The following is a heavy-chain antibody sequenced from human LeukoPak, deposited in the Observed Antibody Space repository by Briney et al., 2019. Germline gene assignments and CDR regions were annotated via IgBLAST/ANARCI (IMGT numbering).Heavy chain of an antibody. J-gene: IGHJ4*02. CDR2: INPNSGGT. CDR3: ARDQRRVVVVPAATGGY. CDR1: GYTFTGYY. Sequence: ASVKVSCKASGYTFTGYYMHWVRQAPGQGLEWMGWINPNSGGTNYAQKFQGRVTMTRDTSISTAYMELSRLRSDDTAVCYCARDQRRVVVVPAATGGYWGQGTLVTVSS. V-gene: IGHV1-2*02. D-gene: IGHD2-2*01.